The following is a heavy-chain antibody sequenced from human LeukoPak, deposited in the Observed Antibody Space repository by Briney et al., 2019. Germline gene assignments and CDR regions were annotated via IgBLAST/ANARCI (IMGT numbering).Heavy chain of an antibody. CDR2: XXXXGST. V-gene: IGHV4-4*07. Sequence: SETLSLTCTVSGRSISSYYWSWIRQPAGKGLXXXXXXXXXGSTNYNPSLKSRVTISVDTSKNQFSMKLSSVTAADTAVYYCARGWYYGSGSYYKRGIGWFDPWGQGTLVTVSS. D-gene: IGHD3-10*01. CDR3: ARGWYYGSGSYYKRGIGWFDP. J-gene: IGHJ5*02. CDR1: GRSISSYY.